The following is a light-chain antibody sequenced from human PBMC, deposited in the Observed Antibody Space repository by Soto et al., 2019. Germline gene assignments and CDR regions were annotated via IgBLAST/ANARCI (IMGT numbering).Light chain of an antibody. Sequence: EIVMTQSPATLSVSPGERATLSCRASQSVSSNLAWYQQKPGQAPRLLIYGASTRATGIPARFSGSGSGTEFTHTISSLQSEDFAVYYCQQYNNWQTWTFGQGTKVEIK. V-gene: IGKV3-15*01. CDR1: QSVSSN. CDR3: QQYNNWQTWT. CDR2: GAS. J-gene: IGKJ1*01.